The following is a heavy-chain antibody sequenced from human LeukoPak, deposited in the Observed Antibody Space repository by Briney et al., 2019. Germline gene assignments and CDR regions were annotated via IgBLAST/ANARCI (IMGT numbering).Heavy chain of an antibody. V-gene: IGHV4-34*01. CDR2: INHSGST. J-gene: IGHJ6*03. D-gene: IGHD3-9*01. CDR1: GGSFSGYY. CDR3: ARGVRYFDWFQYYYMDV. Sequence: SETLSLTCAVYGGSFSGYYWSWIRQPPGKGLEWIGEINHSGSTNYNPSLKSRVTISVDTSKNQSSLKLSSVTAADTAVYYCARGVRYFDWFQYYYMDVWGKGTTVTVSS.